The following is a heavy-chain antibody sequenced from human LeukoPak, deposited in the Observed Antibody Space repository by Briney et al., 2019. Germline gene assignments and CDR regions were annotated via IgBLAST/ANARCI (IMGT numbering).Heavy chain of an antibody. CDR3: ASSRGFSELFDY. J-gene: IGHJ4*02. D-gene: IGHD1-14*01. CDR2: ITPFNGNT. V-gene: IGHV1-45*02. Sequence: SVNVSCKASGYTFTYRYLHWVRQAPGQALEWMGWITPFNGNTNYAQKFQDRVTITRDRSMSTAYMELSSLRSEDTAMYYCASSRGFSELFDYWGQGTLVTVSS. CDR1: GYTFTYRY.